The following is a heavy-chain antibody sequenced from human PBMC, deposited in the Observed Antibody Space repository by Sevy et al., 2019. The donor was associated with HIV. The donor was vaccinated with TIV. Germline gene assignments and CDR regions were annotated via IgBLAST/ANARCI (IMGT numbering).Heavy chain of an antibody. V-gene: IGHV3-21*01. J-gene: IGHJ3*02. CDR2: ISSSSSYI. CDR3: ARCASRISAADRDI. Sequence: GGSLRLSCAASGFTLSSYSMTWVRQAPGKGLEWVSYISSSSSYIYYADSVKGRYTISRDNAKNSLYLQMNSLRAEDTAVYHCARCASRISAADRDIWGQGTRVTVSS. CDR1: GFTLSSYS. D-gene: IGHD6-13*01.